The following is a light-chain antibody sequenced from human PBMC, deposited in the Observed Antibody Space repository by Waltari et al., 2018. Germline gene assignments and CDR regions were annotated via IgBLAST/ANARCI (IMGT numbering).Light chain of an antibody. J-gene: IGLJ3*02. CDR3: AAWDDSLSGRV. CDR2: TSD. Sequence: QSVLPQPPSASGTPGQRVTISCSGSSSNIGSNSVYWYQQLPGTAPKLLIYTSDQRPSGVPDRFSGSKSGTSASLAISGLRSEDEADYYCAAWDDSLSGRVFGGGTKLTVL. V-gene: IGLV1-47*01. CDR1: SSNIGSNS.